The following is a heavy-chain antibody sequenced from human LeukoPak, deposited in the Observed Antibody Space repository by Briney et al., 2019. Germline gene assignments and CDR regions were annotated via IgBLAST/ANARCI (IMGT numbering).Heavy chain of an antibody. Sequence: GGSLRLSCAASGFTVSSNYMSWVRRAPGKGLEWVSVIYSGGSTYYADSVKGRFTISRDNSKNTLYLQMNSLRAEDTAVYYCASTDTTDWYVDYWGQGTLVTVSS. CDR2: IYSGGST. J-gene: IGHJ4*02. CDR3: ASTDTTDWYVDY. CDR1: GFTVSSNY. D-gene: IGHD3-9*01. V-gene: IGHV3-66*01.